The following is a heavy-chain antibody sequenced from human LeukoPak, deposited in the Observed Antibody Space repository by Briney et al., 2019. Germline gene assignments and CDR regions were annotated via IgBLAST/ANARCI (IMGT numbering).Heavy chain of an antibody. V-gene: IGHV3-21*01. CDR2: ISSSSSYI. CDR1: GFTFSSYS. Sequence: GGSLRLSCAASGFTFSSYSMNWVRQAPGKGLEWVSSISSSSSYIYYADSMKGRFTISRDNAKNSLYLQMNSLRAEDTAVYYCARDLIVGAIGFAYWGQGTLVTVSS. J-gene: IGHJ4*02. D-gene: IGHD1-26*01. CDR3: ARDLIVGAIGFAY.